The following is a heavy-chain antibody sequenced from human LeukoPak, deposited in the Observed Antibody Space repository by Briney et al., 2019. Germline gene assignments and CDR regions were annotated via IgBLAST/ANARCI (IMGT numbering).Heavy chain of an antibody. CDR2: FGRGADP. D-gene: IGHD3-10*01. CDR3: AKGATGQSSFDF. Sequence: GESLRLSCAAFGFSYNVYDVSWLRQVPGKGLEWVAGFGRGADPHYADSVKGRFTVSRDESRNTMSLQMNNVRVEDTALYYCAKGATGQSSFDFWGRGTLVSVSS. V-gene: IGHV3-23*01. CDR1: GFSYNVYD. J-gene: IGHJ2*01.